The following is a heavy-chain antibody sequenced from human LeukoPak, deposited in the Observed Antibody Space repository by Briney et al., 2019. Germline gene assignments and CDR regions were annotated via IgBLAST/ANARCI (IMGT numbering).Heavy chain of an antibody. V-gene: IGHV1-18*01. CDR3: ARVGYYDSSGPHAFDI. Sequence: ASVKVSCKASGYIFTSYGISWVRQAPGQGLEWMGWISAYNGNTNYAQKLQGRVTMTTDTSTSTAYMELRGLRSDDTAVYYCARVGYYDSSGPHAFDIWGQGTMVTVSS. CDR1: GYIFTSYG. J-gene: IGHJ3*02. CDR2: ISAYNGNT. D-gene: IGHD3-22*01.